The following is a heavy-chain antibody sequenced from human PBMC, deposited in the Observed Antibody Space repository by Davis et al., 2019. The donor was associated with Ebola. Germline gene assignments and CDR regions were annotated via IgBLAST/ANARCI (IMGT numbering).Heavy chain of an antibody. V-gene: IGHV3-23*01. Sequence: GESLKISCVASEFIFSNYAMNWVRQAPGKGLEWVSGISGYGDNTYYADSVEGRFTISRDNSKNTMYLQMNSLRAEDTAVYYCAKDVQGFNRPMDYWGQGTLVTVSS. D-gene: IGHD2/OR15-2a*01. CDR3: AKDVQGFNRPMDY. CDR1: EFIFSNYA. CDR2: ISGYGDNT. J-gene: IGHJ4*02.